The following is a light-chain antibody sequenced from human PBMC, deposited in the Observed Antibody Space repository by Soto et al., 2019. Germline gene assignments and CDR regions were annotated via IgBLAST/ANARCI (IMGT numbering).Light chain of an antibody. CDR2: STS. Sequence: EIVMTQSPVTLSVSPGGRATLSCRASQSLSVSYIAWYQQKPGQAPRLLIYSTSTRAAGIPDRFTGRGSGTHFTLAISRLEPEDFAVYYCHQFGDSPQTFGQGTTVEV. J-gene: IGKJ1*01. V-gene: IGKV3-20*01. CDR1: QSLSVSY. CDR3: HQFGDSPQT.